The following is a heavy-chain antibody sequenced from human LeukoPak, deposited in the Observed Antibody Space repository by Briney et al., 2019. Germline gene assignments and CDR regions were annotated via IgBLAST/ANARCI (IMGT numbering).Heavy chain of an antibody. Sequence: ASVRVSCKVSGYTLTELSMHWVRQAPGKGLEWMGGFYPEDGETIYAQKFQGRVTMTEGKSTDTAYMELSSLRSEDTAVYYCATGRAYWLLKTNWFDPWGQGTLVTVSS. CDR1: GYTLTELS. J-gene: IGHJ5*02. CDR2: FYPEDGET. D-gene: IGHD3-9*01. CDR3: ATGRAYWLLKTNWFDP. V-gene: IGHV1-24*01.